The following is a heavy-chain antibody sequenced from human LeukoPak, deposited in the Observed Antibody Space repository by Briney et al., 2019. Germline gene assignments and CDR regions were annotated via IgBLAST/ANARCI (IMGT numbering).Heavy chain of an antibody. V-gene: IGHV4-59*01. J-gene: IGHJ4*02. D-gene: IGHD7-27*01. CDR3: ASNTGTGFDY. Sequence: SETLSLTCSLSILSMNRYYWSWPRQPPGEGLEWLGYVYYSGSTEYNPCLRSLVTISLEMSKHQLSLNLTSVTAADTAVYYCASNTGTGFDYWVQGALVTVPS. CDR1: ILSMNRYY. CDR2: VYYSGST.